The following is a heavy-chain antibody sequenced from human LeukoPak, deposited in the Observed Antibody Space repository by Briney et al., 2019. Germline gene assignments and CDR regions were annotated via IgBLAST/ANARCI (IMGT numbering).Heavy chain of an antibody. D-gene: IGHD3-22*01. CDR3: AKGRYYDSSGYPIDY. Sequence: GGSLRLSCAASGFTFSSYDMHWVRPAPGKGLEWVAFIRYDGNIKYFADSVKGRFTISRDTSKNTLYLQMNSLRAEDTAVYYCAKGRYYDSSGYPIDYWGQGTLVTVSS. CDR2: IRYDGNIK. CDR1: GFTFSSYD. V-gene: IGHV3-30*02. J-gene: IGHJ4*02.